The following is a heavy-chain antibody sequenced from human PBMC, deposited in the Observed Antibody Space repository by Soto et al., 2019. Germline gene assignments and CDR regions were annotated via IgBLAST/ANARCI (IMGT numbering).Heavy chain of an antibody. CDR3: ARRSEYPYYYYGMDV. V-gene: IGHV4-59*08. J-gene: IGHJ6*02. CDR2: IYYSGST. CDR1: GGSISSYY. Sequence: SETLSLTCTVSGGSISSYYWSWIRQPPGKGLEWIGYIYYSGSTNYNPSLKSRVTISVDTSKNQFSLKLSSVTAADTAVYYCARRSEYPYYYYGMDVWGQGTTVTVSS. D-gene: IGHD3-3*01.